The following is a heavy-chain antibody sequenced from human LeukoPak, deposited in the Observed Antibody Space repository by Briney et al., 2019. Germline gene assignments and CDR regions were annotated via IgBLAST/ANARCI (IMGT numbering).Heavy chain of an antibody. Sequence: GGSLRLSCAASGFTFSNAWMSWVRQAPGKGLEWVGRIKSKTDGGTTDYAAPVKGRFTIARDDSKNTLYLQMNSLKTEDTAVYYCTAQVGATPRIDYWGQGTLVTVSS. J-gene: IGHJ4*02. CDR1: GFTFSNAW. CDR3: TAQVGATPRIDY. CDR2: IKSKTDGGTT. D-gene: IGHD1-26*01. V-gene: IGHV3-15*01.